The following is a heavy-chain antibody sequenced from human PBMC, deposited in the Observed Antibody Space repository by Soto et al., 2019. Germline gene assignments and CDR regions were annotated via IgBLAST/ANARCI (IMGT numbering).Heavy chain of an antibody. D-gene: IGHD6-19*01. CDR1: GFTFSSYE. CDR2: ISSSGSTI. V-gene: IGHV3-48*03. CDR3: PRGGSRGGWYVYCFDY. Sequence: EVQLVESGGGLVQPGGSLRLSCAASGFTFSSYEMNWVRQAPGKGLVWVSYISSSGSTIYYADSVKGRFTISGDNANNSLYLQMNSLRAEDTAVYYCPRGGSRGGWYVYCFDYCGQGTLVTVSS. J-gene: IGHJ4*02.